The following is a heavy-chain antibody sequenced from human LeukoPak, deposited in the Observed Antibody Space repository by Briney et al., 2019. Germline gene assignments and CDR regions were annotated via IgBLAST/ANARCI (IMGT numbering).Heavy chain of an antibody. CDR1: GFTFSSYS. CDR2: ISSSSSTI. CDR3: AKDATETAAGVGAY. J-gene: IGHJ4*02. D-gene: IGHD6-13*01. Sequence: GGSLRLSCAASGFTFSSYSMNWVRQAPGKGLEWVSYISSSSSTIYYADSVKGRFTISRDNSKNTLYLQMNSLRAEDTAVYYCAKDATETAAGVGAYWGQGTLVTVSS. V-gene: IGHV3-48*01.